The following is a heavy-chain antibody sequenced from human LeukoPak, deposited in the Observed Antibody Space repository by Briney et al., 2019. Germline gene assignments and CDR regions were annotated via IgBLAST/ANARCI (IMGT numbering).Heavy chain of an antibody. V-gene: IGHV1-69*10. CDR3: ARAPIAAAYNWFDP. D-gene: IGHD6-13*01. CDR2: IIPILGIA. CDR1: GGTFSSYA. J-gene: IGHJ5*02. Sequence: ASVKVSCKASGGTFSSYAISWVRQAPGQGLEWMGGIIPILGIANYAQKFQGRVTITADKSTSTAYMELSSLRSEDTAVYYCARAPIAAAYNWFDPWGQGTLVTVSS.